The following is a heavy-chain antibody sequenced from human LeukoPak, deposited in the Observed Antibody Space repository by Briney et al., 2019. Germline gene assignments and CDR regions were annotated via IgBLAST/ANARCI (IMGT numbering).Heavy chain of an antibody. CDR1: GFTFTNHA. D-gene: IGHD3-10*01. J-gene: IGHJ4*02. V-gene: IGHV3-66*01. CDR3: ARGTWFGEFTPFDY. CDR2: IYSGGST. Sequence: GGSLRLSCAASGFTFTNHAMTWVRQAPGKGLEWVSVIYSGGSTYYADSVKGRFTISRDNSKNTLYLQMNSLRAEDTAVYYCARGTWFGEFTPFDYWGQGTLVTVSS.